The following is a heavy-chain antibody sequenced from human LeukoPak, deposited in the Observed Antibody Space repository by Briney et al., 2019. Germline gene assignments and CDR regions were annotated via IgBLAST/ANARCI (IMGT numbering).Heavy chain of an antibody. V-gene: IGHV4-34*01. Sequence: SETLSPTCAVYGESFSSYYWSWIRQPPGKGLEWIGEINHSGNTNYNPSLKSRVTISVDTSKNQFSLKLSSVTAADTAVYYCARVDGDGYNIPDYWGQGTLVTVSS. J-gene: IGHJ4*02. CDR1: GESFSSYY. D-gene: IGHD5-24*01. CDR3: ARVDGDGYNIPDY. CDR2: INHSGNT.